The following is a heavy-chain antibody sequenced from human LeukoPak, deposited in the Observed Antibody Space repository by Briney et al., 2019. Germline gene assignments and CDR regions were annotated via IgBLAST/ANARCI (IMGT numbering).Heavy chain of an antibody. Sequence: PSETLSLTRTVSGGSISSSSYYWGWIRQPPGKGLEWIGSIYYSGSTYYNPSLKSRVTISVDTSKNQFSLKLSSVTAADTAVYYCARLGYDSSGYYTPYYFDYWGQGTLVTVSS. J-gene: IGHJ4*02. CDR3: ARLGYDSSGYYTPYYFDY. CDR1: GGSISSSSYY. D-gene: IGHD3-22*01. CDR2: IYYSGST. V-gene: IGHV4-39*01.